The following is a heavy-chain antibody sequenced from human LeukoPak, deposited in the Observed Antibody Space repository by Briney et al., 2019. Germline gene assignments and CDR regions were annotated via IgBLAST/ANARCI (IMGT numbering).Heavy chain of an antibody. V-gene: IGHV3-11*05. Sequence: KPGGSLRLSCAASAFTFSDYYMSWIRQAPGKGLEWVSYISSSSSYTNYADSVKGRFTISRDNAKNSLYLQMNSLRAEDTAVYYCARATYGEGYSSSWTAFDYWGQGTLVTVSS. CDR1: AFTFSDYY. J-gene: IGHJ4*02. CDR2: ISSSSSYT. CDR3: ARATYGEGYSSSWTAFDY. D-gene: IGHD6-13*01.